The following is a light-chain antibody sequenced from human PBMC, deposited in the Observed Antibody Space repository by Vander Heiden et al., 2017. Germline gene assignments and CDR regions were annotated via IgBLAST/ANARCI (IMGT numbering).Light chain of an antibody. V-gene: IGKV1-33*01. CDR1: QDISNH. CDR2: DAS. J-gene: IGKJ2*01. Sequence: DIQMPQSPSSLSASVRDRVTITCQASQDISNHLNWYQQKPGKAPKVLIYDASNWETGVPSRVSGSGSGAYFTFTISSLQPEDIGTYYCQQYDNVPYTFGQGTKLEIK. CDR3: QQYDNVPYT.